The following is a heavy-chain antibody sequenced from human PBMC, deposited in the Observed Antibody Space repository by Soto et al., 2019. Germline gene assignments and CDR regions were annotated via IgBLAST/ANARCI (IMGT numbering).Heavy chain of an antibody. Sequence: ASVKVSCKASGFTFTSSAVQWVRQARGQRLEWIGWIVVGSGNTNYAQKFQERVTITRDMSTSTAYMELSSLRSEDTAVYYCAAVFVGYCSSTSCYLGGYGMDVWGQGTTDTVSS. CDR3: AAVFVGYCSSTSCYLGGYGMDV. V-gene: IGHV1-58*01. CDR1: GFTFTSSA. J-gene: IGHJ6*02. D-gene: IGHD2-2*01. CDR2: IVVGSGNT.